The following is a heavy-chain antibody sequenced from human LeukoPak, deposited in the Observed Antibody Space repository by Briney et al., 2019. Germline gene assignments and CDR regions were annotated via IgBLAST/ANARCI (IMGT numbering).Heavy chain of an antibody. CDR1: GGSISSSSYY. Sequence: SETLSLTCTVSGGSISSSSYYWGWIRQPPGTGLEWIGSIHYSGSTYYNPSLKSRVTISVDTSKNQFSLKLSSVTAADTAVYYCARQGLLGWFDPWGQGTLVTVSS. J-gene: IGHJ5*02. D-gene: IGHD6-19*01. CDR2: IHYSGST. CDR3: ARQGLLGWFDP. V-gene: IGHV4-39*01.